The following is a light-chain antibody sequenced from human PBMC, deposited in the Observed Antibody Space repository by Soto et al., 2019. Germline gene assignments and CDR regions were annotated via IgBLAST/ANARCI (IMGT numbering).Light chain of an antibody. CDR3: QQSYSTPPYT. Sequence: DVQLTQSPSSLSASVGDRVTITCRASQGIRNGLNWYQQKRGRAPNILIYDVSTLQSGVPSRFSGSGSGTDFSLTISSLQPEDVATYYCQQSYSTPPYTFGQGTKVEIK. CDR1: QGIRNG. V-gene: IGKV1-39*01. CDR2: DVS. J-gene: IGKJ2*01.